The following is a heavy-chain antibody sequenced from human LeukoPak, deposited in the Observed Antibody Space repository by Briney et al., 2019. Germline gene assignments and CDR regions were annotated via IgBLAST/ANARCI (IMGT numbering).Heavy chain of an antibody. CDR2: ISYDGSNK. V-gene: IGHV3-30*04. CDR3: AKGELGLWFDY. CDR1: GFTFNTFP. J-gene: IGHJ4*02. D-gene: IGHD5-18*01. Sequence: PGTSLRLSCAGSGFTFNTFPMYWVRQAPGKGLEWVALISYDGSNKYYADSVKGRFTISRDNSKNTLYLQMNSLRAEDTAVYYCAKGELGLWFDYWGQGTLVTVSS.